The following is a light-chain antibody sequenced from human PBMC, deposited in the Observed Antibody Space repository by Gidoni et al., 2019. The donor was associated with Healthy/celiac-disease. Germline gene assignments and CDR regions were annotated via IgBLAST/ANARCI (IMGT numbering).Light chain of an antibody. CDR1: QRVSSY. CDR3: QQRSNWYT. V-gene: IGKV3-11*01. Sequence: EIVLTQSPATLSLSPGERATLSCRASQRVSSYLDWYQQKPGQAPRLLIYDASNRATGIPARFSGRGSGTDFTLTISSLEPEDFAVYYCQQRSNWYTFGQGTKLEIK. CDR2: DAS. J-gene: IGKJ2*01.